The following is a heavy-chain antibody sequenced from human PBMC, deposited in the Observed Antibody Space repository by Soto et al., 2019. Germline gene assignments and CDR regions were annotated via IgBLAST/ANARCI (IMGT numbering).Heavy chain of an antibody. Sequence: ASVKVSCKASGYTFTTYDINWVRQAPGQGLEWMGWLNPYTGKAGYAQKFQGRVTMTRDNSISTAYLELSGLRSDDTAVYYCARRKERSGPNYFDYWGQGTLVTVSS. V-gene: IGHV1-8*01. CDR1: GYTFTTYD. CDR2: LNPYTGKA. D-gene: IGHD6-25*01. CDR3: ARRKERSGPNYFDY. J-gene: IGHJ4*02.